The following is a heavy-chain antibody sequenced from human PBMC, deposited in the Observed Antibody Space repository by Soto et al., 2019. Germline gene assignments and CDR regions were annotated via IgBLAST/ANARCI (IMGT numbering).Heavy chain of an antibody. V-gene: IGHV4-34*01. CDR2: INHSGST. Sequence: SETLSLTCAVYGGSFSGYYWSWIRQPPGKGLEWIGEINHSGSTNYNPSLKSRVTISVDTSKNQFSLKLSSVTAADTAVYYCARSGLLWLAKYMDGWGKGTTVTVSS. CDR3: ARSGLLWLAKYMDG. J-gene: IGHJ6*03. CDR1: GGSFSGYY. D-gene: IGHD3-10*01.